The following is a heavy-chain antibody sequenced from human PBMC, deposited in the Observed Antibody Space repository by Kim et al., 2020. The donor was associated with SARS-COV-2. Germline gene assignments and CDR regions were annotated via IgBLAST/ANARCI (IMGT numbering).Heavy chain of an antibody. CDR1: GYTFTSYD. V-gene: IGHV1-8*01. J-gene: IGHJ5*02. CDR3: ARVKQQGDWFDP. Sequence: ASVKVSCKASGYTFTSYDINWVRQATGQGLEWMGWMNPNSGNTGYAQKFQGRVTMTRNTSISTAYMELSSLRSEDTAVYYCARVKQQGDWFDPWGQGTLVTVSS. D-gene: IGHD6-13*01. CDR2: MNPNSGNT.